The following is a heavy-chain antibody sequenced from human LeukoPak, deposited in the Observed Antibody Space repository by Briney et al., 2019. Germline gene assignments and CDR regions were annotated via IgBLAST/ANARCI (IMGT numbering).Heavy chain of an antibody. V-gene: IGHV3-23*01. D-gene: IGHD6-19*01. CDR1: GFTFSSYA. J-gene: IGHJ4*02. CDR3: ATWIVDGSLFDF. CDR2: ISGNAVST. Sequence: QPGGSLRLSCAASGFTFSSYAMSWVRQAPGKGLEWVSAISGNAVSTFYADSVKGRFTISRDNAKNSLSLQMNSLRDEDTAVYYCATWIVDGSLFDFWGQGTLVTVSS.